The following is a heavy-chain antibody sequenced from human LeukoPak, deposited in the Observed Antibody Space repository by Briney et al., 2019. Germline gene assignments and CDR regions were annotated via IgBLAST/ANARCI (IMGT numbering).Heavy chain of an antibody. CDR3: AKDLTYYGGNSGGDY. D-gene: IGHD4-23*01. V-gene: IGHV3-30*18. J-gene: IGHJ3*01. CDR2: ISYDGSNK. Sequence: QSGGSLRLSCAASGFTFSSYGMHWVRQAPGKGLEWVAVISYDGSNKYYADSVKGRFTISRDNSKNTLYLQMNSLRAEDTAVYYCAKDLTYYGGNSGGDYWGQGTMVTVSS. CDR1: GFTFSSYG.